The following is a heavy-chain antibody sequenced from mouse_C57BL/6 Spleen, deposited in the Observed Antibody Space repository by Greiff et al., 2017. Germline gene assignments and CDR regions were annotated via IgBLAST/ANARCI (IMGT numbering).Heavy chain of an antibody. CDR1: GYTFTSYW. V-gene: IGHV1-53*01. D-gene: IGHD1-1*01. CDR2: INPSNGGT. J-gene: IGHJ4*01. Sequence: QVQLKQPGTELVKPGASVKLSCKASGYTFTSYWMHWVKQRPGQGLEWIGNINPSNGGTNYNEKFKSKATLTVDKSSSTAYMQLSSLTSEDSAVYYCAREGASYGSLYYYAMDYWGQGTSVTVSS. CDR3: AREGASYGSLYYYAMDY.